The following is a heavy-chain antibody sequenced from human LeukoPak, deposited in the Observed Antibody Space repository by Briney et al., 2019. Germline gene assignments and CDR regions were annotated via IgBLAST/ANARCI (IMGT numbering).Heavy chain of an antibody. D-gene: IGHD2-15*01. V-gene: IGHV3-53*01. CDR2: IYSDGST. CDR1: GFTVHSYY. Sequence: GGSLRLSCAASGFTVHSYYMSWVRQAPRKGVEWVSVIYSDGSTYYADALKGRFTISRDNSKNTLYLQMNSLRAEDTAVYYCARDIGGGGAFDIWGHGTMVTVSS. CDR3: ARDIGGGGAFDI. J-gene: IGHJ3*02.